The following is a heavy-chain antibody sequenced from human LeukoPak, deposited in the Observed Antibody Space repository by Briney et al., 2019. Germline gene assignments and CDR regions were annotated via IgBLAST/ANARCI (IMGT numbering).Heavy chain of an antibody. CDR3: ARCPGGMLHNDY. CDR1: GGSISTSSYD. CDR2: IYYSGST. D-gene: IGHD1-26*01. Sequence: PSETLSLTCTVSGGSISTSSYDWGWIRQPPGKGLEWIGSIYYSGSTYYNPSLKSRVTISVDTSKNQFSLKLSSVTAADTAMYYCARCPGGMLHNDYRGQGTLVTVSS. V-gene: IGHV4-39*01. J-gene: IGHJ4*02.